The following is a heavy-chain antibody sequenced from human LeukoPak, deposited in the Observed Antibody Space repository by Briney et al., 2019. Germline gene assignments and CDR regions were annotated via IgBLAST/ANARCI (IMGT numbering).Heavy chain of an antibody. J-gene: IGHJ4*02. CDR3: TAQGGWYIDY. CDR2: IHHEGST. D-gene: IGHD6-19*01. CDR1: GGSISSSIR. Sequence: PSGTLSLTCGVSGGSISSSIRWSWVRQPPGKGLEWIGEIHHEGSTKYSPSLKSRVTISVDKSKNQFPLKLNSMTAADTAVYYCTAQGGWYIDYWGQGTLVTVSS. V-gene: IGHV4-4*02.